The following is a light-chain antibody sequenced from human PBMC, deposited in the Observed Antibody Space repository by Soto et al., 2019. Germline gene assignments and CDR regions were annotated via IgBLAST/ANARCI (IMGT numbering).Light chain of an antibody. CDR3: QQIYSTTWT. J-gene: IGKJ1*01. Sequence: DIQMTQSPSSLSASVGDRVTITCRASQSISSYLNWYQRKPGKAPKLLISAASSLQSGVPSRFSGSGSGTDFTLTSSSLQHEDFATYYCQQIYSTTWTFGQGTKVEIK. CDR2: AAS. CDR1: QSISSY. V-gene: IGKV1-39*01.